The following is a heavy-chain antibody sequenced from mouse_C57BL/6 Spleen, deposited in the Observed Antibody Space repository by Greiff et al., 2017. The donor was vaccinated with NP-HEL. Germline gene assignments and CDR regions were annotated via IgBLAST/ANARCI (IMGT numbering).Heavy chain of an antibody. J-gene: IGHJ3*01. CDR3: ARGEYYSNSWFAY. D-gene: IGHD2-5*01. Sequence: VQLVESGPGLVQPSQSLSITCTVSGFSLTSYGVHWVRQSPGKGLEWLGVIWSGGSTDYNAAFISRLSISKDNSKSQVFFKMNSLQADDTAIYYCARGEYYSNSWFAYWGQGTLVTVSA. CDR1: GFSLTSYG. CDR2: IWSGGST. V-gene: IGHV2-2*01.